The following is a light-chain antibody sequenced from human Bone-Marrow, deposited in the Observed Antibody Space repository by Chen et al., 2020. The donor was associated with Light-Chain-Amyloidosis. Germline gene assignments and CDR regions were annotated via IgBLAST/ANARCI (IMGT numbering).Light chain of an antibody. CDR2: EVT. CDR1: SSDVGGDNH. J-gene: IGLJ1*01. Sequence: QSALTQPASVSGSPGQSITISCTGTSSDVGGDNHVSWYQQHPDKAPKLMIYEVTNRPSWVPDRFSGSKSDNTASLTITGRKTEDEADYFCSSYTITNTIVFGSGTRVTVL. V-gene: IGLV2-14*01. CDR3: SSYTITNTIV.